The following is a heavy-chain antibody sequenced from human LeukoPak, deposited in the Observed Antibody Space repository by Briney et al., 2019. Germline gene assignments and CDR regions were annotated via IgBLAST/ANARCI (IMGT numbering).Heavy chain of an antibody. CDR3: ARIRWDGYYFDY. CDR1: GFSLSTSGMC. V-gene: IGHV2-70*11. D-gene: IGHD1-26*01. CDR2: IDWDDDK. Sequence: SGPTLVNPTQTLTLTCTFSGFSLSTSGMCVGWIRQPPGKALEWLARIDWDDDKYYSTSLKTRLTISKDTSKNQVVLTMTNMDPVDTATYYCARIRWDGYYFDYWGQGTLVTVSS. J-gene: IGHJ4*02.